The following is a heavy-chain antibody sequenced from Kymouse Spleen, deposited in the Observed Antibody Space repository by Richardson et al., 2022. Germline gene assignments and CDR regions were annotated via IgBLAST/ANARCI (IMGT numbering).Heavy chain of an antibody. Sequence: EVQLVESGGGLVKPGGSLRLSCAASGFTFSNAWMSWVRQAPGKGLEWVGRIKSKTDGGTTDYAAPVKGRFTISRDDSKNTLYLQMNSLKTEDTAVYYCTTDPSIAARPFDYWGQGTLVTVSS. CDR3: TTDPSIAARPFDY. D-gene: IGHD6-6*01. J-gene: IGHJ4*02. V-gene: IGHV3-15*01. CDR1: GFTFSNAW. CDR2: IKSKTDGGTT.